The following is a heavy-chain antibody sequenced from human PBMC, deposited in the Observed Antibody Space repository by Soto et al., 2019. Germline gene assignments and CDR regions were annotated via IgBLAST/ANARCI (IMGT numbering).Heavy chain of an antibody. Sequence: QVQLVQSVAEAMNPGTSEKDSCKVSGYTFRNYVINWVRQAPGQVLAWVGWFNPAHHNTNNEQKFQDRVPITTDTSTTTASSVVKRLRCDDPGVYYCARLRFGDPFNYWCQRTLVSV. CDR1: GYTFRNYV. D-gene: IGHD2-21*02. CDR2: FNPAHHNT. J-gene: IGHJ4*02. CDR3: ARLRFGDPFNY. V-gene: IGHV1-18*01.